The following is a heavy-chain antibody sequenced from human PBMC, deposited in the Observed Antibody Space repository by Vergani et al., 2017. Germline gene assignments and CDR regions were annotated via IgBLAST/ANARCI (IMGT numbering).Heavy chain of an antibody. J-gene: IGHJ4*02. CDR1: GFTVSSNE. CDR3: ARPPENADYGDFDY. D-gene: IGHD4-17*01. CDR2: ISGGSI. V-gene: IGHV3-38-3*01. Sequence: EVQLVESRGVLVQPGGSLRLSCAASGFTVSSNEMSWVRQAPGKGLEWVSSISGGSIYYADSVKGRFTISRDNAKNSLYLQMNSLRAEDTAVYYCARPPENADYGDFDYWGQGTLVTVSS.